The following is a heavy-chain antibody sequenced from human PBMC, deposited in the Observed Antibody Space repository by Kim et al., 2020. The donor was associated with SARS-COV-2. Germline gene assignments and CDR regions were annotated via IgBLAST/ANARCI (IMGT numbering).Heavy chain of an antibody. V-gene: IGHV3-53*01. J-gene: IGHJ3*02. D-gene: IGHD1-26*01. CDR3: ARMAPKPGNAFDI. CDR2: IYSGGST. Sequence: GGSLRLSCAASGFTVSSNYMSWVRQAPGKGLEWVSVIYSGGSTYYADSVKGRFTISRDNSKNKLYLQMNSLRAEDTAVYYCARMAPKPGNAFDIWGQGTMVTVSS. CDR1: GFTVSSNY.